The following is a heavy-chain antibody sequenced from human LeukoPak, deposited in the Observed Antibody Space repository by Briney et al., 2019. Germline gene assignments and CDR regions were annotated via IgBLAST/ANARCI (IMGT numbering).Heavy chain of an antibody. J-gene: IGHJ4*02. CDR2: IRYDGRNK. Sequence: GGSLRLSCAASGFTFSTYGMHWVRQAPGKGLEWVAFIRYDGRNKYYADSVKGRFTISRDNSKNTLCLQMNSLRAEDTAVYYCAKEIWPTVTTPGHTHFDYWGQGALVTVSS. V-gene: IGHV3-30*02. D-gene: IGHD4-17*01. CDR1: GFTFSTYG. CDR3: AKEIWPTVTTPGHTHFDY.